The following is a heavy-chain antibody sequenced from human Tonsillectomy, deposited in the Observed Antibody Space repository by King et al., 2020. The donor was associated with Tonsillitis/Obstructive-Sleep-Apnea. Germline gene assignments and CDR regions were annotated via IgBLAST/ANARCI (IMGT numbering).Heavy chain of an antibody. CDR3: ARVVPAASTYYFDY. CDR2: SDPSDPFT. J-gene: IGHJ4*02. CDR1: GYSFTSYW. Sequence: VQLVESGAEVKKPGESLRISLKGSGYSFTSYWSSWVRQMPGKGLEWMGRSDPSDPFTIYSPSFQGHDTISADKSISPAYLPWCSLKASDTAMYYCARVVPAASTYYFDYWGQGTLVTVSS. V-gene: IGHV5-10-1*01. D-gene: IGHD2-2*01.